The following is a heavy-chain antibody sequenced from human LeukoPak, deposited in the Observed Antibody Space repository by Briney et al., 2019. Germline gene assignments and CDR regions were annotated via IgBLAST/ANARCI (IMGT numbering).Heavy chain of an antibody. CDR2: IRSSGGST. CDR1: GFTFSDYS. V-gene: IGHV3-23*01. J-gene: IGHJ4*02. D-gene: IGHD6-19*01. Sequence: GGSLRLSCATSGFTFSDYSMGWVRQAPGKGLEWVSAIRSSGGSTYYADSVKGRFTISRDNSKNTLSQQMNSLSAEDTAVYYCAKERDSSGWYDYWGQGNLFTVSS. CDR3: AKERDSSGWYDY.